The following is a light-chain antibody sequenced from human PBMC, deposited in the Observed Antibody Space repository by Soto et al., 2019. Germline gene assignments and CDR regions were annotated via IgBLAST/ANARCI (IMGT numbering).Light chain of an antibody. CDR1: QSVSSSY. V-gene: IGKV3-15*01. CDR3: QQYNNWPPWT. Sequence: ESELTQSPGTLSLSPGERATLSCRASQSVSSSYLAWYQQKPGQAPRLLIYHASARATGIPARFSGSGSGTEFTLTISGLQSEDFAVYYCQQYNNWPPWTFGQGTKVDI. CDR2: HAS. J-gene: IGKJ1*01.